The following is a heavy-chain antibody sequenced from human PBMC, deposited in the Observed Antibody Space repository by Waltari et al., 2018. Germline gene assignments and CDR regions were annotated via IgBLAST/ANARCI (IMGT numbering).Heavy chain of an antibody. D-gene: IGHD2-15*01. CDR3: ARGCSGGSCYYY. CDR2: INPNSGGT. J-gene: IGHJ4*02. Sequence: QVQLVQSGAEVKKPGASVKVSCKASGYTCTGHYMHWLRQAPGQGLGWMGRINPNSGGTNYAQKVQGRVTMTRDTSISTAYMELSRLRSDDTAVYYCARGCSGGSCYYYWGQGTLVTVSS. CDR1: GYTCTGHY. V-gene: IGHV1-2*06.